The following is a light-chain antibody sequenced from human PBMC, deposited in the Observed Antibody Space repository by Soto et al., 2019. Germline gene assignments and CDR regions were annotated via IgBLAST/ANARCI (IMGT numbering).Light chain of an antibody. CDR1: QSVSSSS. Sequence: EIVLTQSPGTLSLSPGEGATLSCRASQSVSSSSLAWFQQKPGQAPRVLIFGASSRASDVPDRFSGRGSETDFTLTISRLEPEDFAVYYCQQYGSSPWTFGQGTKVDIK. CDR2: GAS. J-gene: IGKJ1*01. V-gene: IGKV3-20*01. CDR3: QQYGSSPWT.